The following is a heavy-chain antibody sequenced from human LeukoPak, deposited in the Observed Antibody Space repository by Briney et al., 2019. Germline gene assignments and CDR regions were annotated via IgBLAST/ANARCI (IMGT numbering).Heavy chain of an antibody. CDR3: SKDSSEVWSGTHFDY. Sequence: GGSLRLSCAASRFTFGSYAMSSVRQPSGKGLESVSAISGSGSNTDYADSVKSRLTISRDNSKNTLFLQMNSLRVEDTAVYYCSKDSSEVWSGTHFDYWGQGVLVTVSS. CDR1: RFTFGSYA. V-gene: IGHV3-23*01. CDR2: ISGSGSNT. J-gene: IGHJ4*02. D-gene: IGHD3-3*01.